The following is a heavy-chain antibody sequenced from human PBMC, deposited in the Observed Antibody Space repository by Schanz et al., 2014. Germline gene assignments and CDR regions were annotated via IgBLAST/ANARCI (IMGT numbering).Heavy chain of an antibody. CDR3: ATGRAASNFGSEYFLY. J-gene: IGHJ1*01. V-gene: IGHV3-30*09. D-gene: IGHD6-13*01. CDR1: RFTFSSYT. CDR2: ISYDGSNK. Sequence: QVQLVESGGGVVQPGRSLRLSCAASRFTFSSYTMHWVRQAPGKGLEWVALISYDGSNKYYADSGKGRFAISRENSKNTMFLQMSSLRPEDTAVYYCATGRAASNFGSEYFLYWGQGTLVTVSS.